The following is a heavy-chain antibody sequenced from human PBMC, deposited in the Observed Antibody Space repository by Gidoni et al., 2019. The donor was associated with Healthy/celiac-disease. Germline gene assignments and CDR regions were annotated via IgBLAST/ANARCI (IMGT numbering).Heavy chain of an antibody. CDR1: GFTFRSYA. CDR2: ISGSGGST. D-gene: IGHD3-22*01. Sequence: EVTLLESGGGLIQPGWSLRLSFAASGFTFRSYAMSWVRQASGKGLEWGSAISGSGGSTYYADSVKGRFTISRDNSKNTLYLQMNSLRAEDTAVYYCAKQVYYDSSGSPVAFDYWGQGTLVTVSS. J-gene: IGHJ4*02. CDR3: AKQVYYDSSGSPVAFDY. V-gene: IGHV3-23*01.